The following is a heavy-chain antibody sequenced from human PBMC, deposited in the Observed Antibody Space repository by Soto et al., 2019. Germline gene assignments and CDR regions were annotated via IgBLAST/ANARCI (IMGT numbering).Heavy chain of an antibody. Sequence: EVQLVESGGGLVQPGRSLRLSCAASGFTFDDYAMHWVRQAPGKGLEWVSGITWNSGSIAYADSVKGRFTISRDNAKNSLYVQMNSLRVEDTDLYYCAKEAISSAWSGDRKYYFDYWGQGTLVTVSS. CDR2: ITWNSGSI. J-gene: IGHJ4*02. CDR1: GFTFDDYA. CDR3: AKEAISSAWSGDRKYYFDY. D-gene: IGHD6-19*01. V-gene: IGHV3-9*01.